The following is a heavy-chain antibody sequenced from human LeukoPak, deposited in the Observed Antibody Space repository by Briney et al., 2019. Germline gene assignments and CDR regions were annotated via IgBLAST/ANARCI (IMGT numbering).Heavy chain of an antibody. D-gene: IGHD5-18*01. CDR2: IYPGDSDT. CDR3: ARHTATGAYGMDV. Sequence: GESLEISCKGSGYSFTSYWIGWVRQMPGKGLEGMGIIYPGDSDTRYSPSFQGQVTISADKSISTAYLQWSSLKASDTAMYYCARHTATGAYGMDVWGQGTTVTVSS. V-gene: IGHV5-51*01. J-gene: IGHJ6*02. CDR1: GYSFTSYW.